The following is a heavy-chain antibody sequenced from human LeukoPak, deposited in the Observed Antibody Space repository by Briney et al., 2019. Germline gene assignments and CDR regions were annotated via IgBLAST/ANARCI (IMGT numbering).Heavy chain of an antibody. CDR1: GYTFASFD. V-gene: IGHV1-18*01. CDR3: AISYNYPTSECAGNDAFDI. J-gene: IGHJ3*02. Sequence: GASVTLSCTASGYTFASFDINWVRQAPGQGLEWMGWISTYNGNTNYAQKVQGRVTMTTDTSTSTAYMELRSLRSDDTAIYFCAISYNYPTSECAGNDAFDIWGQGTLVTVS. D-gene: IGHD3-22*01. CDR2: ISTYNGNT.